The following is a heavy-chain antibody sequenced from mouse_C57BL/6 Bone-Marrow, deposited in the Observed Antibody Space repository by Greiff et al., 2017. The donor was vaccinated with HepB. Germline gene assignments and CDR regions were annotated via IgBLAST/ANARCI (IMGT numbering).Heavy chain of an antibody. CDR1: GFTFSSYT. V-gene: IGHV5-9*04. D-gene: IGHD2-4*01. J-gene: IGHJ3*01. CDR2: ISGGGGNT. Sequence: EVQLVESGGGLVKPGGSLKLSCAASGFTFSSYTMSWVRQTPEKRLEWVATISGGGGNTYYPDSVKGRFTISRDNAKNTLYLQMSSLKSEDTAMYYCARQGRLRRRGFAYWGQGTLVTVSA. CDR3: ARQGRLRRRGFAY.